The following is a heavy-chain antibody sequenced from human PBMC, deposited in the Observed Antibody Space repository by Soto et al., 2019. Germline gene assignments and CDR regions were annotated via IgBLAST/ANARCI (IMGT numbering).Heavy chain of an antibody. D-gene: IGHD1-1*01. Sequence: ASVKVSCKASGYTFTRYTMNWVRQAPGQRLEWMGWINPDNGNTKSSQKFQGRITVTSDTSINTVHMELSSLRSEDTAVYYCARRAETNGWNGFGADKYYFDFWGQGTLVTVSS. CDR1: GYTFTRYT. V-gene: IGHV1-3*01. CDR2: INPDNGNT. J-gene: IGHJ4*02. CDR3: ARRAETNGWNGFGADKYYFDF.